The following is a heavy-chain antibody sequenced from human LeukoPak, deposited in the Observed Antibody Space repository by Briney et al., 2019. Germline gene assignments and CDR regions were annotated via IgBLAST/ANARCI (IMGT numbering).Heavy chain of an antibody. Sequence: GGSLRLSCAASGFTFSSYNMNWVRQAPGKGLEWVSSISSSSSYIYHADSVKGRFTISRDNAKNSLYLQMNSLRAEDTAVYYCARGGDNVLISPTSWFDPWGQGTLDTVSS. CDR2: ISSSSSYI. J-gene: IGHJ5*02. D-gene: IGHD2-8*01. V-gene: IGHV3-21*01. CDR3: ARGGDNVLISPTSWFDP. CDR1: GFTFSSYN.